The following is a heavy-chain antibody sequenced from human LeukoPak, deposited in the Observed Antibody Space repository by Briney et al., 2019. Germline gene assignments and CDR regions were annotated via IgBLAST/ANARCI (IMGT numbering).Heavy chain of an antibody. Sequence: QPGGFLRLSCAASGFTFSSYWMHWGRQAPGKGLVWVSRINSDGSSTSYADSVKGRFTISRDNAKNTLYLQMNSLRAEDTAVYYCARSRDYGDGRIGSYWFDPWGQGTLVTVSS. J-gene: IGHJ5*02. V-gene: IGHV3-74*01. D-gene: IGHD4-17*01. CDR3: ARSRDYGDGRIGSYWFDP. CDR2: INSDGSST. CDR1: GFTFSSYW.